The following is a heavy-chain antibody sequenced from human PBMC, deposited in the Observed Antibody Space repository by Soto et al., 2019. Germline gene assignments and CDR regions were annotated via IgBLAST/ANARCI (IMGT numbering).Heavy chain of an antibody. Sequence: KPWGSLRLSCAASGFTFSSYSMNWVRQAPGKGLEWVSSISSSSYIYYADSVKGRFTISRDNAKNSLYLQMNSLRAEDTAVYYCARTPGIAAPYYGMDVWGQGTTVTVSS. J-gene: IGHJ6*02. V-gene: IGHV3-21*01. CDR1: GFTFSSYS. D-gene: IGHD6-13*01. CDR3: ARTPGIAAPYYGMDV. CDR2: ISSSSYI.